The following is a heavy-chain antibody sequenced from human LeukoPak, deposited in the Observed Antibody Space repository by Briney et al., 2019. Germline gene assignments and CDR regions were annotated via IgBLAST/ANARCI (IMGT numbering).Heavy chain of an antibody. V-gene: IGHV4-59*01. CDR3: ARLAWVVDPRGIDY. CDR2: IYYSGST. D-gene: IGHD2-15*01. J-gene: IGHJ4*02. Sequence: SETLSLTCTVSGGSISSYYWSWIRQPPGKGLEGIGYIYYSGSTNYNPSLKSRVTISVDTSKNQFSLKLSSVTAADTAVYYCARLAWVVDPRGIDYWGEGTLVTVSS. CDR1: GGSISSYY.